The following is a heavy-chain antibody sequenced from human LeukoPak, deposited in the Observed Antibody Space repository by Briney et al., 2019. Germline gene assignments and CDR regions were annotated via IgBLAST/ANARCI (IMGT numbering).Heavy chain of an antibody. Sequence: ASVKVSCKVSGYTLTELSMHWVRQAPGKGLEWMGGFDPEDGETIYAQKFQGRVTMTEDTSTDTAYMELSSLRSEDTAVYYCATDLRGYPMTDWFDPWGQGTLVTVSS. J-gene: IGHJ5*02. V-gene: IGHV1-24*01. CDR1: GYTLTELS. CDR2: FDPEDGET. D-gene: IGHD3-22*01. CDR3: ATDLRGYPMTDWFDP.